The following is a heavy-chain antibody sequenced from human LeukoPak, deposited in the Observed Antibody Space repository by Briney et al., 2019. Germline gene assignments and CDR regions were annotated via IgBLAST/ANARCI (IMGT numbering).Heavy chain of an antibody. D-gene: IGHD6-13*01. V-gene: IGHV4-34*01. CDR3: AVARQGSSSWDHDY. J-gene: IGHJ4*02. Sequence: SETLSLTCAGYGGSFSGYYWSWIRQPPGKGLEWIGEINHSGSTNYNPSLKSRVTISVDTSKNQFSLKLSSVTAADTAVYYCAVARQGSSSWDHDYWGQGTLVTVSS. CDR1: GGSFSGYY. CDR2: INHSGST.